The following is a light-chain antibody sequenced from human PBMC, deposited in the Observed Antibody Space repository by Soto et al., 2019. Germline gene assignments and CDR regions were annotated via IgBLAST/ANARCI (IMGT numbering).Light chain of an antibody. CDR1: QSVSISY. Sequence: EIVLTQSPCTLSLSTGERATLSCRASQSVSISYLAWYQQKPGQAPRLLIYGASSRATGIPDRFSGSGSGTDFTLTISRLEPEDFAVYYCQQYGSSPTFGQGTKVDIK. CDR2: GAS. V-gene: IGKV3-20*01. CDR3: QQYGSSPT. J-gene: IGKJ1*01.